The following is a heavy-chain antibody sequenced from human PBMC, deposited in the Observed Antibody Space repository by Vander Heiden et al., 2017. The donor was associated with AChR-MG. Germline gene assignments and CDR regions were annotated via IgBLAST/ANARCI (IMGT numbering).Heavy chain of an antibody. CDR1: GGSISTYY. V-gene: IGHV4-59*01. CDR3: ARAGGYSSPLQH. J-gene: IGHJ1*01. Sequence: QVQLQESGPGLVKPSETLSLTCIVSGGSISTYYWSWIRQPPGKGLEWIGYISYSGSTNYNPSLKSRVTISVDTSKNQFSLQLSSVTAADTAVYFCARAGGYSSPLQHWGQGTLVTVSS. CDR2: ISYSGST. D-gene: IGHD6-19*01.